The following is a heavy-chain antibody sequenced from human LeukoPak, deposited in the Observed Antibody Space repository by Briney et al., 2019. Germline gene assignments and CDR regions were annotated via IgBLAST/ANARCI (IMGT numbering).Heavy chain of an antibody. CDR1: GFTFDDYG. V-gene: IGHV3-20*04. Sequence: PGGSLRLSCAASGFTFDDYGMRWVRQAPGKGLEWVSGINWNGGSTGYADSVKGRFTISRDNAKNSLYLQKNSMRAEDTALYYCARDGSVVGARYMDVWGKGTTVTVSS. CDR3: ARDGSVVGARYMDV. J-gene: IGHJ6*03. D-gene: IGHD1-26*01. CDR2: INWNGGST.